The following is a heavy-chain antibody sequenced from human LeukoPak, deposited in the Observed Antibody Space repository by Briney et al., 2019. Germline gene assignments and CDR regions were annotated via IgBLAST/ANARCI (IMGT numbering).Heavy chain of an antibody. CDR1: GGSFSGYY. CDR2: IYYSGST. CDR3: ARFLDDFCDY. V-gene: IGHV4-31*11. Sequence: PSETLSLTCAVYGGSFSGYYWSWIRQHPGKGLEWIGYIYYSGSTYYNPSLKSRVTISVDTSKNQFSLKLSSVTAADTAVYYCARFLDDFCDYWGQGTLVTVSS. J-gene: IGHJ4*02.